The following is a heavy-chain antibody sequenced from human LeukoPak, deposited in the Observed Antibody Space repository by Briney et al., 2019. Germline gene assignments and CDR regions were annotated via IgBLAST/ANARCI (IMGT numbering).Heavy chain of an antibody. J-gene: IGHJ4*02. CDR3: AREGSEGYYY. CDR1: GGTFSSYA. CDR2: IIPIFGTA. V-gene: IGHV1-69*06. D-gene: IGHD5-18*01. Sequence: GSSVKVSCKASGGTFSSYAISWVRQAPGQGLEWMGGIIPIFGTANYAQKFQGRVTITADKSTSTAYMELSSLRSEGTAVYYCAREGSEGYYYWGQGTLVTVSS.